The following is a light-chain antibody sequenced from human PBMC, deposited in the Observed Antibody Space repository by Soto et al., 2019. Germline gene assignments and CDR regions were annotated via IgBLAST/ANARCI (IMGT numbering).Light chain of an antibody. CDR1: GSNTGNNF. Sequence: QSVLTQPPSVSAAPGQKVTISCSGGGSNTGNNFVSWYQQFPETAPKLLIYDTDKRPSEIPDRFSGSKSGTSATLGITRLQTGDEADYYCGTWDSALSLWLFGGGTKLTVL. CDR3: GTWDSALSLWL. CDR2: DTD. V-gene: IGLV1-51*01. J-gene: IGLJ3*02.